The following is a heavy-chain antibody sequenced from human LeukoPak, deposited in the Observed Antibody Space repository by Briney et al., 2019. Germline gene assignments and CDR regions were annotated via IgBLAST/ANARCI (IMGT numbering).Heavy chain of an antibody. CDR1: GFTFSSYA. CDR2: IYYSGST. CDR3: VTIFGVVIDY. Sequence: PGGSLRLSCAVSGFTFSSYAMSWVRQPPGKGLEWIGSIYYSGSTYYNPSLKSRVTISVDTSKNQFSLKLSSVTAADTAVYYCVTIFGVVIDYWGQGTLVTVSS. D-gene: IGHD3-3*01. V-gene: IGHV4-39*01. J-gene: IGHJ4*02.